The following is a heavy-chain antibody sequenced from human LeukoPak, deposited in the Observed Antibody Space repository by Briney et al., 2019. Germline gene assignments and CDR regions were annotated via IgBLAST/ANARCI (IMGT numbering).Heavy chain of an antibody. CDR2: ISGSGGST. V-gene: IGHV3-23*01. D-gene: IGHD3-22*01. CDR1: GFTFSSYA. J-gene: IGHJ4*02. Sequence: PGGSLRLSCAASGFTFSSYAMSWVRQAPGKGLEWVSAISGSGGSTYYADSVKGRFTISRDNSKNTLYLQMNSLRAEDTAVYYCAKGLRIVVVITTFDYWGQGTLVTVSS. CDR3: AKGLRIVVVITTFDY.